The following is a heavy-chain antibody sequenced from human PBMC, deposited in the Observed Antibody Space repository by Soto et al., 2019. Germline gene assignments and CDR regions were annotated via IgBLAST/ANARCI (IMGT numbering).Heavy chain of an antibody. CDR3: ATSYGSGYRAFDY. CDR1: GDTFSFYT. J-gene: IGHJ4*02. CDR2: VNPILSMS. V-gene: IGHV1-69*02. Sequence: QVQLVQSGAELKKPGSSVKVSCKASGDTFSFYTINWVRQAPGLALEWMGRVNPILSMSNYAQKFQGRVTMTADKSTSTAYMELRSLRSEDTAFYYCATSYGSGYRAFDYWGQGALVTVSS. D-gene: IGHD3-10*01.